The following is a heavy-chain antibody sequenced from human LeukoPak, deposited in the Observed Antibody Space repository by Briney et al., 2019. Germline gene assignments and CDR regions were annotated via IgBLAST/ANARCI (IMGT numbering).Heavy chain of an antibody. Sequence: SETLSLTCTVSGGSISSYYWSWIRQPAGKGLEWIGRIYTSGSTNYNPSLKSRVTMSVDTSKNQFSQKLSSVTAADTAVYYCARLIVGATRYYYGMDVWGQGTTVTVSS. V-gene: IGHV4-4*07. CDR3: ARLIVGATRYYYGMDV. J-gene: IGHJ6*02. D-gene: IGHD1-26*01. CDR1: GGSISSYY. CDR2: IYTSGST.